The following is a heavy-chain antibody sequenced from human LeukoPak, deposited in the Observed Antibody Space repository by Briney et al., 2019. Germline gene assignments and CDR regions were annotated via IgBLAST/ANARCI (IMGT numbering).Heavy chain of an antibody. CDR2: IYSGGST. V-gene: IGHV3-53*01. D-gene: IGHD6-19*01. CDR3: AKVRGAVAGLTDY. J-gene: IGHJ4*02. Sequence: PGGSLRLSCAASGFTVSSNYMSWVRQAPGKGLEWVSVIYSGGSTYYADSVRGRFTISRDNSKNTLYLQMNSLRAEDTAVYYCAKVRGAVAGLTDYWGQGTLVTVSS. CDR1: GFTVSSNY.